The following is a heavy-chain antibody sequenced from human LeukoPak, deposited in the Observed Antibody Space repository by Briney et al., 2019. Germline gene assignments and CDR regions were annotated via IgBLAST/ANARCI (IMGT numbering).Heavy chain of an antibody. CDR3: AREVFAGPFDY. CDR2: ISYDGSNK. V-gene: IGHV3-30-3*01. CDR1: GFTFSSYA. D-gene: IGHD6-13*01. Sequence: GRSLRLSCAASGFTFSSYAMHWVRQAPGKGLEWVAVISYDGSNKYYADSVKGRFTISIDNSKNTLYLQMNSLRAEDTAVYYCAREVFAGPFDYWGQGTLVTVSS. J-gene: IGHJ4*02.